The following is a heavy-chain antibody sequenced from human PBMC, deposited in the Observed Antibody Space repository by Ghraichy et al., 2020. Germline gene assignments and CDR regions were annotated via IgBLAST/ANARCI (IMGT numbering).Heavy chain of an antibody. CDR1: DDSISGNF. CDR3: ARLGSGGFDP. Sequence: SETLSLTCTVSDDSISGNFWSWIRQPPGKGLEYIGYIYYSGSTNYNPSLKSQVTISVDTSKNQFSLKLTSVTAADTAVYYCARLGSGGFDPWGQGTLVTVSS. J-gene: IGHJ5*02. CDR2: IYYSGST. D-gene: IGHD3-10*01. V-gene: IGHV4-59*08.